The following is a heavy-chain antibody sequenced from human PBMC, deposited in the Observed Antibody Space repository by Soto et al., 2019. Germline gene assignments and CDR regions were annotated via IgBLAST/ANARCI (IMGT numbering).Heavy chain of an antibody. D-gene: IGHD3-10*01. J-gene: IGHJ4*02. Sequence: EVQLVESGGGLVKPGGSLRLSCAASGFIFSSYSMNWVRQAPGKGLEWVSSISPRSDYIYFADSMRGRFTISRDNAQNSLYLHMNNLRAEDTAVYHCARVSGTLERYSDLDYWGQGTLFTVSS. CDR2: ISPRSDYI. CDR3: ARVSGTLERYSDLDY. V-gene: IGHV3-21*06. CDR1: GFIFSSYS.